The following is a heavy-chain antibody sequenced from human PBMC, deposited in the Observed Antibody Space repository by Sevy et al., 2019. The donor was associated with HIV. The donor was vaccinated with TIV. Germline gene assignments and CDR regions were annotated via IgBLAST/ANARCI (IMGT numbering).Heavy chain of an antibody. J-gene: IGHJ4*02. V-gene: IGHV3-7*01. CDR3: TKESLRGTYIRGDFDH. Sequence: GGSLRLSCAASGFSFSWYWMSWVRQTPEKGLEWVANIKQDGSEKNYADSVKGRFTISRDNSKNLLFLQMNSLIPNDTAVYFCTKESLRGTYIRGDFDHWGQGTLVTVSS. D-gene: IGHD3-10*02. CDR2: IKQDGSEK. CDR1: GFSFSWYW.